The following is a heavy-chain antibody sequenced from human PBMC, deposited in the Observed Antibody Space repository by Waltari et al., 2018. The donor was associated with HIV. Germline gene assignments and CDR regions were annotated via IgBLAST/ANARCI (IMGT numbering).Heavy chain of an antibody. V-gene: IGHV3-7*01. CDR3: ATTHGSGDYDNDFDY. CDR1: GYTFRFFW. CDR2: INQAGTER. D-gene: IGHD3-10*01. J-gene: IGHJ4*02. Sequence: VRLVESGGGWVQPGGSLKITCEAPGYTFRFFWLCWVRQAPGKGLEWVAKINQAGTERHYVDSVRGRFTISRDNGKRSSFLQMNSLTVEDTAVYYCATTHGSGDYDNDFDYWGQGTLV.